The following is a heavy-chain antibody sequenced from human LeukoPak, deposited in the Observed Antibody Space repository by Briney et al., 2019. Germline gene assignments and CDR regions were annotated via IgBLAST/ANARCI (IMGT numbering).Heavy chain of an antibody. D-gene: IGHD3-10*01. V-gene: IGHV3-21*01. Sequence: GGSLRLSCAASGFTFSSYTMTWVRQAPGKGLEWVSSISSSSSFLYYADSVKGRFTISRDNANNSLYLQMNSLRAEDTAVYYCARVRGSGGYAFDIWGQGTMVTVSS. CDR1: GFTFSSYT. CDR2: ISSSSSFL. J-gene: IGHJ3*02. CDR3: ARVRGSGGYAFDI.